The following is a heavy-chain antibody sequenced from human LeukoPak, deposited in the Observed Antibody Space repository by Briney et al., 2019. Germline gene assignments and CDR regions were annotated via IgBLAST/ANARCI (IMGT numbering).Heavy chain of an antibody. V-gene: IGHV4-4*08. CDR2: MYNSGST. Sequence: PSETLSLTCTVSGGSISGSYWSWIRQPPGKGLEWIAYMYNSGSTNYNPSLKSRVTISVDTSKNQFSLKLSSVTAADTAVYYCAREMVMVRGVEPFDYWGQGTLVTVSS. D-gene: IGHD3-10*01. J-gene: IGHJ4*02. CDR3: AREMVMVRGVEPFDY. CDR1: GGSISGSY.